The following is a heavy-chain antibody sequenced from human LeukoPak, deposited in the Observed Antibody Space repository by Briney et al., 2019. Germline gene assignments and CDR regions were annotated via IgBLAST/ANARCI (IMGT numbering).Heavy chain of an antibody. J-gene: IGHJ6*02. CDR1: GGSLSGYY. D-gene: IGHD3-16*01. CDR2: INHSGST. CDR3: ARGPARLLTGGDYYYYGMDV. V-gene: IGHV4-34*01. Sequence: SETLSLTCAVYGGSLSGYYWSWIRQPPGKGLEWIGEINHSGSTNYNPSLKSRVTISVDTSKNQFSLKLSSVTAADTAVYYCARGPARLLTGGDYYYYGMDVWGQGTTVTVSS.